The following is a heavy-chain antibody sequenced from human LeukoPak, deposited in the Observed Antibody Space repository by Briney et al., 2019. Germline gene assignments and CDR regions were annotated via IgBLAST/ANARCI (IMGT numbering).Heavy chain of an antibody. Sequence: GASVKLSCKASGYTFTGYYMHWVRQAPGQGLEWMGWINPNSGGTNYAQKFQGRVTMTRDTSISTAYLELSRLRSDDTAVYYCARDRIVVVPAAPTHYYYYGMDVWGQGTTVTVSS. V-gene: IGHV1-2*02. CDR2: INPNSGGT. J-gene: IGHJ6*02. CDR1: GYTFTGYY. D-gene: IGHD2-2*01. CDR3: ARDRIVVVPAAPTHYYYYGMDV.